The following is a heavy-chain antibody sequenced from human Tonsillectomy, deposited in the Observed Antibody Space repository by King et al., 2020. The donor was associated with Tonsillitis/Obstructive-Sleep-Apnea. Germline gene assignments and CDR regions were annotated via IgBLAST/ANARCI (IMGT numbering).Heavy chain of an antibody. CDR3: ARHEGIVGGTKYIDV. V-gene: IGHV4-39*01. CDR2: IFYNGDT. CDR1: GGSISSSSYY. D-gene: IGHD1-26*01. Sequence: PLQESGPGLVKPSETLSLTCTVSGGSISSSSYYWGWIRQPPGKGLEWIGTIFYNGDTYYNPSLKSRVTVSVDTSKNQFSLKLNSVTAADTAVYYCARHEGIVGGTKYIDVWGKGTTVTVSS. J-gene: IGHJ6*03.